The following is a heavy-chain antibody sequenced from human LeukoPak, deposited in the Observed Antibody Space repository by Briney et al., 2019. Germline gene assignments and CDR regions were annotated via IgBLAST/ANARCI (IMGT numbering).Heavy chain of an antibody. CDR3: ARTSGSYFDY. V-gene: IGHV4-59*08. CDR1: GFTFDDYA. D-gene: IGHD3-3*01. CDR2: IYYSGST. J-gene: IGHJ4*02. Sequence: LRLSCAASGFTFDDYAMHWVRQPPGKGLEWIGYIYYSGSTDYNPSLKSRVTISVDTSKSQVSLKLSSVTAADTAVYYCARTSGSYFDYWGQGTLVTVSS.